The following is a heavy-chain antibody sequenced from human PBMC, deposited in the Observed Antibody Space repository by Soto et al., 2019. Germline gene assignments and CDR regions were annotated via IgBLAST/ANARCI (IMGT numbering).Heavy chain of an antibody. CDR2: ISYDGSNK. CDR3: ARDQRTEAAGLFFYYYGMDV. Sequence: PGGSLRLSCAASGFTFSSYAMHWVRRAPGKGLEWVAVISYDGSNKYYADSVKGRFTISRDNSKNTLYLQMNSLRAEDTAVYYCARDQRTEAAGLFFYYYGMDVWGQGTTVTV. D-gene: IGHD6-13*01. J-gene: IGHJ6*02. V-gene: IGHV3-30-3*01. CDR1: GFTFSSYA.